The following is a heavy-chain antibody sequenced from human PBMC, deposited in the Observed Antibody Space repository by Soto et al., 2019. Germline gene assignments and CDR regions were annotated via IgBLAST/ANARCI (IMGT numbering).Heavy chain of an antibody. J-gene: IGHJ4*02. CDR1: GGSISSGGYS. Sequence: PSETLSLTCAVSGGSISSGGYSWSWIRQPPGKGLEWVGYIYHSGSTYYNPSLKSRVTMSIDRSKNQFSLKLSSVTAADTAVYYCTRSSSTVTTLDYWGQGTLVTVSS. CDR3: TRSSSTVTTLDY. CDR2: IYHSGST. D-gene: IGHD2-2*01. V-gene: IGHV4-30-2*01.